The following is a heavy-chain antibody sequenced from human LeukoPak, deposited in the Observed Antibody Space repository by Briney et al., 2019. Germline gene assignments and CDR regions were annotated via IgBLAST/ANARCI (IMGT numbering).Heavy chain of an antibody. V-gene: IGHV4-34*01. J-gene: IGHJ4*02. CDR2: INHSGST. CDR1: GGSFSGYY. CDR3: ARAPGWRNSFDY. D-gene: IGHD5-24*01. Sequence: PSETLSLTCAVNGGSFSGYYWSWIRQPPGKGLEWIGEINHSGSTNYNPSLKSRVTISVDTSKNQFSLKLSSVTAADTAVYYCARAPGWRNSFDYWGQGTLVTVSS.